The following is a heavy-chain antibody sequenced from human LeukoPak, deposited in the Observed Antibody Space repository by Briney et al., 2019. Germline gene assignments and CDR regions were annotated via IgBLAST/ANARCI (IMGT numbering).Heavy chain of an antibody. V-gene: IGHV3-30*02. CDR2: IRYDGSNK. J-gene: IGHJ5*02. CDR3: AKDRGYSKYNWFDP. Sequence: GGSLRLSCAASGFTFSSYGMHWVRKAPGKGLEWVAFIRYDGSNKYYADSVKGRFTISRDNSKNTLYLQMNSLRAEDTAVYYCAKDRGYSKYNWFDPWGQGTLVTVSS. CDR1: GFTFSSYG. D-gene: IGHD6-13*01.